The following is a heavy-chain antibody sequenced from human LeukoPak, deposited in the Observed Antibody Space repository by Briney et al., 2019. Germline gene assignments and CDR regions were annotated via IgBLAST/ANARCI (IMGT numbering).Heavy chain of an antibody. CDR3: ARETTLKHYDFWSGYYGYYYYYMDV. Sequence: GGSLRLSCAASGFTFSSYWMSWVRQAPGKGLEWVANIKQDGSEKCYVDSVKGRFTISRDNAKNSLYLQMNSLRAEDTAVYYCARETTLKHYDFWSGYYGYYYYYMDVWGKGTTVTVSS. CDR2: IKQDGSEK. V-gene: IGHV3-7*01. CDR1: GFTFSSYW. J-gene: IGHJ6*03. D-gene: IGHD3-3*01.